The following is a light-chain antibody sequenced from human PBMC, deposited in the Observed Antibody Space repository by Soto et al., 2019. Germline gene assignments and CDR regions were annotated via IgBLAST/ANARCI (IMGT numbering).Light chain of an antibody. CDR3: QQYGSSRT. CDR1: QSVSSSY. CDR2: GAS. Sequence: EIVLTQSPGTLSLSPGERATLSCRASQSVSSSYLAWYQQKPGQAPRLLIYGASSRATGIPDRFSGSGSGTDFTLTISRLESEDFAVYYCQQYGSSRTFGQGNKVDIK. V-gene: IGKV3-20*01. J-gene: IGKJ1*01.